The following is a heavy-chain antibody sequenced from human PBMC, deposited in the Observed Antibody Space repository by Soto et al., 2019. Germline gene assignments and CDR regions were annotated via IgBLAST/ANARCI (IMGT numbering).Heavy chain of an antibody. CDR1: GGTFSSYA. CDR2: IIPIFGTA. Sequence: QVQLVQSGAEVKKPGSSVKVSCKASGGTFSSYAISWVRQAPGQGLAWMGGIIPIFGTANYAQKFQGRVTITADESTSTADMELSSLRAEDTAVYYCATAAYDSSGYFYRNYFDYWGQGSVVTVSS. CDR3: ATAAYDSSGYFYRNYFDY. J-gene: IGHJ4*02. D-gene: IGHD3-22*01. V-gene: IGHV1-69*01.